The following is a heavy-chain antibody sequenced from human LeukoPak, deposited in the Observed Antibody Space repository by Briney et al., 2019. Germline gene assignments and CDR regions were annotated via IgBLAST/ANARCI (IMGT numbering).Heavy chain of an antibody. CDR3: AGVILDLYYFDY. CDR1: RVSFSGYY. CDR2: INHSGST. D-gene: IGHD3-3*01. V-gene: IGHV4-34*01. J-gene: IGHJ4*02. Sequence: SETLSLTCAVYRVSFSGYYWSWIRQPPGKGLEWIGEINHSGSTNYNPSLKSRVTISVDTSKNQFSLKLSSVTAADTAVYYCAGVILDLYYFDYWGQGTLVTVSS.